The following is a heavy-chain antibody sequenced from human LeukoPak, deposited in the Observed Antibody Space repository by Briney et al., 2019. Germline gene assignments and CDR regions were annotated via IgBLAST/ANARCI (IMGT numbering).Heavy chain of an antibody. CDR3: ARDAPSFIYSGCHFDAFDI. D-gene: IGHD6-19*01. CDR1: GFTFSSYW. V-gene: IGHV3-7*01. J-gene: IGHJ3*02. CDR2: IREDGNVK. Sequence: GGSLRLSCAASGFTFSSYWMTWVRQVPGKGLEWVANIREDGNVKNYVDSVKGRFTISRDNAENSLYLEMNSLRAEDTAVYYCARDAPSFIYSGCHFDAFDIWGQGTMVTVSS.